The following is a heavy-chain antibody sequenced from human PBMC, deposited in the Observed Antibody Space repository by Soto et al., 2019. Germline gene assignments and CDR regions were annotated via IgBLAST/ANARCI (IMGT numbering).Heavy chain of an antibody. CDR2: IWYDGSNK. CDR1: GFTFSSYG. J-gene: IGHJ6*03. V-gene: IGHV3-33*01. D-gene: IGHD6-6*01. Sequence: GGSLRLSSAASGFTFSSYGMHWVRQAPDKGLEWVAAIWYDGSNKYYADSVKGRFTISSDNSKNTLYLQMNSLRAEDTAVYYCARRSIAAHNYYYYYMHVWGKGTTVTVSS. CDR3: ARRSIAAHNYYYYYMHV.